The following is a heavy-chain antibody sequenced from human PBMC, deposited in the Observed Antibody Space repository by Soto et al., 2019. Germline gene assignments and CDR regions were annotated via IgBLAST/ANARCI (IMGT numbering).Heavy chain of an antibody. CDR1: GFTCSSYS. V-gene: IGHV3-21*01. CDR2: ISSSSSYI. Sequence: EVQLVESGGGLVKPGGSLRLSCAASGFTCSSYSMNWVRQAPGKGLEWVSSISSSSSYIYYADSVKGRFTISRDNAKNSLYLQMNSLRAEDTALYYCARDIRTAYYYYGMDVWGQVTTVTVSS. J-gene: IGHJ6*01. CDR3: ARDIRTAYYYYGMDV. D-gene: IGHD2-21*01.